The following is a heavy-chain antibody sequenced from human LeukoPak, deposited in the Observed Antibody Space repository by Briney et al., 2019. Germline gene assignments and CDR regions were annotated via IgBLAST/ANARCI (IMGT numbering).Heavy chain of an antibody. CDR3: AKDIRITMVRGVTPPY. D-gene: IGHD3-10*01. J-gene: IGHJ4*02. Sequence: GGSLRLSCAASGFTFSIYAMSWVRQAPGKGLEWVSTIGGSGGSTYYADSVKGRFTISRDSSKNTLYMQMNSLRAEDTAVYYCAKDIRITMVRGVTPPYWGQGTLVTVSS. CDR1: GFTFSIYA. V-gene: IGHV3-23*01. CDR2: IGGSGGST.